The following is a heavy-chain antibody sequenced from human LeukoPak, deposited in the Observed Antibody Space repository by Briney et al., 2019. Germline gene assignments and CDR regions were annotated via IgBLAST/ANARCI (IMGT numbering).Heavy chain of an antibody. V-gene: IGHV3-48*01. D-gene: IGHD1-26*01. CDR2: IRGSGTTI. Sequence: GGSLRLSCAASGFTFSSTSMNWVRQAPGKGLEWVSYIRGSGTTIYYADSVKGRYTISRDNAKSSLYLQMNSLRAEDTAVYYCARDGVGANPGDAFDIWGQGTMVTVSS. CDR3: ARDGVGANPGDAFDI. CDR1: GFTFSSTS. J-gene: IGHJ3*02.